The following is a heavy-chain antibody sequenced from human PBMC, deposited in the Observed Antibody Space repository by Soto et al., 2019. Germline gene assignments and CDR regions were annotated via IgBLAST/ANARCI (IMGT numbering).Heavy chain of an antibody. CDR1: GFTFSSYG. CDR3: AKDDLGYCSGGSCLFYGMDV. CDR2: ISYDGSNK. Sequence: GSLRLSCAASGFTFSSYGMHWVRQAPGKGLEWVAVISYDGSNKYYADSVKGRFTISRDNSKNTLYLQMNSLRAEDTAVYYCAKDDLGYCSGGSCLFYGMDVWGQGTTVTVSS. J-gene: IGHJ6*02. D-gene: IGHD2-15*01. V-gene: IGHV3-30*18.